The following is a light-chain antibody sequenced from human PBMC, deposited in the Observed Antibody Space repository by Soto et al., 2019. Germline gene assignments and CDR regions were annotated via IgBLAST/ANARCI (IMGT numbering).Light chain of an antibody. J-gene: IGLJ1*01. CDR3: SSYTSSSSYV. CDR2: EVS. Sequence: QSALTQPASVSGSPGQSITISCTGTSSDVGGYNYVSWYQQHPGKAPKLMIYEVSNRPSGVSNRFSGSKSGNTASLTISGLQAGDEADYYCSSYTSSSSYVFGTGTKVT. V-gene: IGLV2-14*01. CDR1: SSDVGGYNY.